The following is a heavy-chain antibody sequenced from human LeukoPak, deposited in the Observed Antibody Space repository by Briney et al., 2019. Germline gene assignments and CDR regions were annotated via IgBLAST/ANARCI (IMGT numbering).Heavy chain of an antibody. CDR3: ARDRREWGSFYYYMDV. V-gene: IGHV3-23*01. CDR2: ISGSGGST. CDR1: GFTFSSYA. D-gene: IGHD3-3*01. J-gene: IGHJ6*03. Sequence: PGGSLRLSCAASGFTFSSYAMSWVRQAPGKGLEWVSAISGSGGSTYYADSVKGRFSISRDNSKNTLYLQMNSLRAEDTAVYYCARDRREWGSFYYYMDVWGKGTTVTASS.